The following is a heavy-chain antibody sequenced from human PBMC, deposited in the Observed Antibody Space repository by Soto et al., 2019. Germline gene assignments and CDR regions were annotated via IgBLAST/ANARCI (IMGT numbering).Heavy chain of an antibody. D-gene: IGHD3-22*01. CDR2: ISGSGGST. V-gene: IGHV3-23*01. J-gene: IGHJ4*02. Sequence: EVQLLESGGGLVQPGGSLRLSCAASGFTFSSYAMSWVRQAPGKGLEWVSAISGSGGSTYYADSVKVRFTISRDNSKNTLYLQMNSLRAEDTAVXYCXXXYYYDSSGSPFDYWGQGTLVTVSS. CDR1: GFTFSSYA. CDR3: XXXYYYDSSGSPFDY.